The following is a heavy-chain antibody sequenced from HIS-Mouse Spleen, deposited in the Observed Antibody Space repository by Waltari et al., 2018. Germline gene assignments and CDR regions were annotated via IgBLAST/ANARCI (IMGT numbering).Heavy chain of an antibody. CDR2: YYSGST. J-gene: IGHJ2*01. V-gene: IGHV4-59*01. Sequence: QVQLQESGPGLVKPSETLSLTCTVSGCSISSSYCIWIRQPPGKGLEWIGYYSGSTNYNPSLKSRVTISVDTSKNQFSLKLSSVTAADTAVYYCARASRDLLLPRYFDLWGRGTLVTVSS. CDR3: ARASRDLLLPRYFDL. CDR1: GCSISSSY.